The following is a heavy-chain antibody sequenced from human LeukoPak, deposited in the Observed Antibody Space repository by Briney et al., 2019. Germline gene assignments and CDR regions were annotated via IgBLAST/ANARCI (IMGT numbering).Heavy chain of an antibody. CDR1: GGSISSGGYY. D-gene: IGHD3-10*01. J-gene: IGHJ4*02. CDR2: IYYSGST. Sequence: SETLSLTCTVSGGSISSGGYYWSWIRQHPGKGLKWIGYIYYSGSTYYNPSLKSRVTISVDTSKNQFSLKLSSVTAADTAVYYCARDRYYGSGSYGLWGQGTLVTVSS. V-gene: IGHV4-31*03. CDR3: ARDRYYGSGSYGL.